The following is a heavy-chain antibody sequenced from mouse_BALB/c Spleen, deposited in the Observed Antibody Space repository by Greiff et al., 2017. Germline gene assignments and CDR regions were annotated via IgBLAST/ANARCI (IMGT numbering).Heavy chain of an antibody. Sequence: EVMLVESGGGLVKPGGSLKLSCAASGFAFSSYDMSWVRQTPEKRLEWVAYISSGGGSTYYPDTVKGRFTISRDNAKNTLYLQMSSLKSEDTAMYYCARPPTAWFAYWGQGTLVTVSA. CDR1: GFAFSSYD. D-gene: IGHD3-2*01. V-gene: IGHV5-12-1*01. CDR2: ISSGGGST. J-gene: IGHJ3*01. CDR3: ARPPTAWFAY.